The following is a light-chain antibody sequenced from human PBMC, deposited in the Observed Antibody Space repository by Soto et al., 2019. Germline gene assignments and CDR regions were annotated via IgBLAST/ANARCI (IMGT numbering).Light chain of an antibody. CDR1: QSLLHXXXKTY. CDR2: EVS. CDR3: LQTLQLPYT. J-gene: IGKJ2*01. Sequence: DLVMTQTPLSLSVTPGQSASISCKSSQSLLHXXXKTYLYWYLQKPGQPPHLLINEVSNRFSGVPDRFSGSGSGTDFTLKISRVEAEDVGLYYCLQTLQLPYTFGQGTKLEIK. V-gene: IGKV2D-29*01.